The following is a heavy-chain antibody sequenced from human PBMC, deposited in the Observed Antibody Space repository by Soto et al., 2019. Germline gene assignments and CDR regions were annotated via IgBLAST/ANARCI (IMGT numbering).Heavy chain of an antibody. CDR1: GGSISGYY. CDR3: GGGQWSSVWLDSRGYYYYSES. V-gene: IGHV4-34*01. Sequence: PSETLSLTCAVSGGSISGYYWTWIRQPPGKGLAWVGEINHGGSTNYNPSLKSRVTISVYTSKNKFSLKLSPVTAADTAVYYRGGGQWSSVWLDSRGYYYYSESWGKGNRVTVSS. D-gene: IGHD3-22*01. J-gene: IGHJ4*02. CDR2: INHGGST.